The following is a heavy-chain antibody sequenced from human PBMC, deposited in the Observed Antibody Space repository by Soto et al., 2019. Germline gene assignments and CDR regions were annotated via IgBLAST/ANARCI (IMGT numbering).Heavy chain of an antibody. CDR2: ISYDGSNK. J-gene: IGHJ5*02. CDR3: ARGFGTVTTAWFDP. V-gene: IGHV3-30-3*01. D-gene: IGHD4-4*01. Sequence: ESGGGVVQPGRSLRLSCAASGFTFSSFAMHSVRQAPGKGLEWVAVISYDGSNKYYADSVKGRFTISRDSSKNTLYLQMNSLRAEDTAVYYCARGFGTVTTAWFDPWGQGTLVTVSS. CDR1: GFTFSSFA.